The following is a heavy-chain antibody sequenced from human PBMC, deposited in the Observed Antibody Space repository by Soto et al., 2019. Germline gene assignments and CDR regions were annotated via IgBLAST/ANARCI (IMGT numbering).Heavy chain of an antibody. CDR3: ARDKRVGPATFRAY. J-gene: IGHJ4*02. CDR1: GVPFSYYS. CDR2: ISSNTGTI. Sequence: PGGSLRLSCAASGVPFSYYSMNLVREALGKGLEWVSYISSNTGTIYYADSVRGRFTISRDNARNSLYLQMNGLRDEDTAVYYCARDKRVGPATFRAYWGQGTLVTVSS. V-gene: IGHV3-48*02. D-gene: IGHD2-15*01.